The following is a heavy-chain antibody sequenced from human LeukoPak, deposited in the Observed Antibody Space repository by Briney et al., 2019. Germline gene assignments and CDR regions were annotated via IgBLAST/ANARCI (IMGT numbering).Heavy chain of an antibody. Sequence: DSVKGRFSISRDDAKNSLYLQMNSLRVEDTALYYCARDAGGSYERPFDYWGQGILVTVSS. J-gene: IGHJ4*02. V-gene: IGHV3-21*01. CDR3: ARDAGGSYERPFDY. D-gene: IGHD1-26*01.